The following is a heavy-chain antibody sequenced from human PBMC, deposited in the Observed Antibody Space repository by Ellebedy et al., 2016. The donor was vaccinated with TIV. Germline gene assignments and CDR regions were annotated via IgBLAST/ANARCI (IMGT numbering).Heavy chain of an antibody. J-gene: IGHJ6*02. Sequence: GESLKISCAASGFTFSSYGMHWVRQAPGKGLEWVAVISYDGSNKYYADSVKGRFTISRDNSKNTLYLQMNSLRAEDTAVYYCARDSRVTTSYYYYGMDVWGQGTTVTVSS. CDR3: ARDSRVTTSYYYYGMDV. CDR2: ISYDGSNK. V-gene: IGHV3-30*03. D-gene: IGHD4-17*01. CDR1: GFTFSSYG.